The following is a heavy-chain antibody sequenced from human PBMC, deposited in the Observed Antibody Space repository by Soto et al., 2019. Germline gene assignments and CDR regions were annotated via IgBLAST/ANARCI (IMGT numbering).Heavy chain of an antibody. Sequence: SETLSLTCAVSGGSPSSSNWWSWVRQPPGKALEWLGEIFYSGSTKYNPSLNSRVTISADQSKNHLSLSLSSVTAADTALYFCARHRRQTGTFAQPLDSWGQGTLVTVSS. CDR3: ARHRRQTGTFAQPLDS. CDR2: IFYSGST. J-gene: IGHJ4*02. CDR1: GGSPSSSNW. V-gene: IGHV4-4*02. D-gene: IGHD1-1*01.